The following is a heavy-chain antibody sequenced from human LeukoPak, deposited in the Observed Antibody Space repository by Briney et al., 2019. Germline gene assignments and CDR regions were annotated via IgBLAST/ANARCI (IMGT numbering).Heavy chain of an antibody. D-gene: IGHD4-11*01. CDR3: ATNEGGYSNSNGPN. Sequence: PGGSLRLSCAASGFTFSNAWMSWVRQAPGKGLEWVANIKQDGSEKYYVDSVKGRFTISRDNAKNSLYLQMNSLRAEDTAVYCCATNEGGYSNSNGPNWGQGTLVTVSS. J-gene: IGHJ4*02. CDR2: IKQDGSEK. V-gene: IGHV3-7*01. CDR1: GFTFSNAW.